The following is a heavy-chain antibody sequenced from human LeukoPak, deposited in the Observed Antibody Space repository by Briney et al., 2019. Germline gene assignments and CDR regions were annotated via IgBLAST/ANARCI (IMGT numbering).Heavy chain of an antibody. CDR1: VVSMNGYY. J-gene: IGHJ3*01. Sequence: SETLSLTCSVSVVSMNGYYWSWLRQSAGNRLEWIGHVDSNGNTNYNPSLESRVTMSVDTSKKQFSLKLTSVTAADMAVYFCARQFLVGSTFHAFDLWGQGTRVTVSS. CDR2: VDSNGNT. V-gene: IGHV4-4*07. D-gene: IGHD1-26*01. CDR3: ARQFLVGSTFHAFDL.